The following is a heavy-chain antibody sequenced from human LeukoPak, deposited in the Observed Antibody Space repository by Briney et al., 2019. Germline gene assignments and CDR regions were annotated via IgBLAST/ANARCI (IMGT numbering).Heavy chain of an antibody. CDR1: DDSVSSSRYY. CDR2: IYYSGST. J-gene: IGHJ4*02. V-gene: IGHV4-61*01. Sequence: TETLSLTCTVSDDSVSSSRYYWTWIRQPPGKGLEWIGYIYYSGSTNYNPSLKSRVTISVDTSKNQSSLKLSSVTAADTAVYYCARQRYDFWSGYLDYWGQGTLVTVSS. D-gene: IGHD3-3*01. CDR3: ARQRYDFWSGYLDY.